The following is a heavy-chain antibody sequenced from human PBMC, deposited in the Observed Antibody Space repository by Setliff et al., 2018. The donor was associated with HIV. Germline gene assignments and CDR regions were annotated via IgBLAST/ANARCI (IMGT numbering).Heavy chain of an antibody. CDR2: IYNSGYS. Sequence: SETLSLRLSCAASGFTFSKYWMSWVRQPPGKGLEWIGYIYNSGYSNSKPSLKSRVTMSLDTSKNQFSLELTSVTAADTAVYFCARGDGYRSNDAYYDTGMDVWGQGITVTVSS. D-gene: IGHD5-12*01. CDR1: GFTFSKYW. V-gene: IGHV4-59*01. J-gene: IGHJ6*02. CDR3: ARGDGYRSNDAYYDTGMDV.